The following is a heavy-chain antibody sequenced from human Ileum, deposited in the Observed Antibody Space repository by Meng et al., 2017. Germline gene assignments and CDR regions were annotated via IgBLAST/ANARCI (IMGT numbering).Heavy chain of an antibody. D-gene: IGHD6-19*01. J-gene: IGHJ4*02. CDR3: AREYSSGRPFDY. CDR1: GFTFRTYE. CDR2: ISRSGDFI. Sequence: GESLKISCAASGFTFRTYEMNWVRQAPGKGLEWVSYISRSGDFIYYADSVKGRFTISRDNAKNSLYLQMNSLRAEDTAVYYCAREYSSGRPFDYWGQGTRVT. V-gene: IGHV3-48*03.